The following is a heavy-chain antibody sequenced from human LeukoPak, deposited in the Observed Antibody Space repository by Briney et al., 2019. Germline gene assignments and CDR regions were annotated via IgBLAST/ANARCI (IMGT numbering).Heavy chain of an antibody. D-gene: IGHD3-3*01. V-gene: IGHV4-59*13. J-gene: IGHJ3*02. CDR3: ARDQRSITIFGVSPPGAFDI. Sequence: ETLSLTCSVPGGSISSYYWSWLRQPPGKGLEGGGYIYYSGSTNYNASLKSRVTISVDTSKNQFSLKLSSVTAADTAVYHCARDQRSITIFGVSPPGAFDIWGQGTMVTVSS. CDR1: GGSISSYY. CDR2: IYYSGST.